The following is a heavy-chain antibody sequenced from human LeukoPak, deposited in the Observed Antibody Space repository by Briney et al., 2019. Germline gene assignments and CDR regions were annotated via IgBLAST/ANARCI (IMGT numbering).Heavy chain of an antibody. CDR2: IIPSFGTA. Sequence: SVKVSCKASGGTFSSYAISWVRQAPGQGLEWMGGIIPSFGTANYAQKFQGRVTITADESTSTAYMELSSLRSEDTAVYYCARTLHWGYSYGPFAYWGQGTLVTVSS. CDR1: GGTFSSYA. V-gene: IGHV1-69*01. J-gene: IGHJ4*02. CDR3: ARTLHWGYSYGPFAY. D-gene: IGHD5-18*01.